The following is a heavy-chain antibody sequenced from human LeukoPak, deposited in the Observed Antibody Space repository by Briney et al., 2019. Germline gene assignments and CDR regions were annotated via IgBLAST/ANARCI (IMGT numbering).Heavy chain of an antibody. CDR2: ISGSGGST. D-gene: IGHD2-2*01. Sequence: PGGSLRLSCAASGFTFSSYAMSWVRQAPGKGLEWVSAISGSGGSTYYADSVKGRFTISRDNAKNSLYLQMNSLRAEDTAVYYCARALDCSTTSCYALDYWGQGTLVTVSS. CDR3: ARALDCSTTSCYALDY. V-gene: IGHV3-23*01. J-gene: IGHJ4*02. CDR1: GFTFSSYA.